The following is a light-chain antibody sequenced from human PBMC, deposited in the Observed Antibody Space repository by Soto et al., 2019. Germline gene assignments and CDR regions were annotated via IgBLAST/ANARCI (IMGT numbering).Light chain of an antibody. V-gene: IGKV1-5*01. CDR3: QQNYNTPIT. CDR2: DAS. CDR1: QTISSW. Sequence: DIQMTQSPSTLSGSVGDRVTITCRASQTISSWLAWYQQKPGKAPKLLIYDASSLESGVPSRFSGSGSGTDFTLTISSLQPEDFATYYCQQNYNTPITFGQGTRLEIK. J-gene: IGKJ5*01.